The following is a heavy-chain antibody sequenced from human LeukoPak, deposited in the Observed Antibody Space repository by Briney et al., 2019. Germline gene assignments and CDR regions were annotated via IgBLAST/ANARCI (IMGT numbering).Heavy chain of an antibody. Sequence: GASVKVSCKASGGTFSSYVISWVRQAPGQGLEWMGGIIPIFGTSNYAEKFQGRVTITADESTSTAYVELSSLRSEDTAVYYCARLVSVVVLAAELTWFDPWGQGTLVTVSS. CDR2: IIPIFGTS. V-gene: IGHV1-69*13. CDR1: GGTFSSYV. J-gene: IGHJ5*02. CDR3: ARLVSVVVLAAELTWFDP. D-gene: IGHD2-15*01.